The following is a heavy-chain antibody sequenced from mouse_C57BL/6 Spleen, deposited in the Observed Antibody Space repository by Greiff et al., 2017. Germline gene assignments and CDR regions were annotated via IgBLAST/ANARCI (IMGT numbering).Heavy chain of an antibody. CDR3: ARSGTTVVEDYYAMDY. CDR1: GYTFTSYT. D-gene: IGHD1-1*01. V-gene: IGHV1-4*01. J-gene: IGHJ4*01. CDR2: INPSSGYT. Sequence: QVQLQQSGAELARPGASVKMSCKASGYTFTSYTMHWVKQRPGQGLEWIGYINPSSGYTKYNQKFKGKATLTADKSSSTAYMQLSSLTSEDSAVYYCARSGTTVVEDYYAMDYWGQGTSVTVSS.